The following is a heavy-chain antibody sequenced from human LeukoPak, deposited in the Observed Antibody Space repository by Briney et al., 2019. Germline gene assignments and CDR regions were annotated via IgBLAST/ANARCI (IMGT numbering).Heavy chain of an antibody. CDR1: GFTFTTYG. D-gene: IGHD5-12*01. Sequence: PGGSLRLSCAASGFTFTTYGMTWVRQAPGKGLEWVSGISSSGNNTYYADCVKGRFTISRDISKNTLYLQMNSLRAEDTAVYYCATVPRTWLRLARRWLEHGGFDYWGQGTLVTVSS. CDR2: ISSSGNNT. J-gene: IGHJ4*02. CDR3: ATVPRTWLRLARRWLEHGGFDY. V-gene: IGHV3-23*01.